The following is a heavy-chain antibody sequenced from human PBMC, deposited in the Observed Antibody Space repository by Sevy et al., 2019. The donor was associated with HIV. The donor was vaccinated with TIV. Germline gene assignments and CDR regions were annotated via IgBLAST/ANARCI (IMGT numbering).Heavy chain of an antibody. D-gene: IGHD2-2*01. CDR3: ARDWYRLSTLVYMDV. Sequence: ASVKVSCKASGYTFTSYGISWVRQAPGQGLEWMGWISAHNGNTNYPQKVQDRVTLTTDTSTSTAYMELKSLTSDDTAVYYCARDWYRLSTLVYMDVWGKGTTVTVSS. V-gene: IGHV1-18*01. J-gene: IGHJ6*03. CDR1: GYTFTSYG. CDR2: ISAHNGNT.